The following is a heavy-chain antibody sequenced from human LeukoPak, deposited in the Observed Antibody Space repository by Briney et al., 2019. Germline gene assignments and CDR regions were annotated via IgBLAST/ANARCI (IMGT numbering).Heavy chain of an antibody. CDR3: ARQATNRVVSDY. V-gene: IGHV5-51*01. J-gene: IGHJ4*02. CDR2: IYPADSDT. D-gene: IGHD3-3*01. CDR1: GYSFSNYW. Sequence: GESLKISCGGSGYSFSNYWIAWVRQMPGKGLEWMGIIYPADSDTRYSPSFQGQVTISADKSISTAYLQWSSLKASDTAMYYCARQATNRVVSDYWGQGTLVTVSS.